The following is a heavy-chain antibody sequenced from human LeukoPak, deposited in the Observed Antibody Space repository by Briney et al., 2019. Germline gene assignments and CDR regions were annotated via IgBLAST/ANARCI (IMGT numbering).Heavy chain of an antibody. CDR1: GFTFSDYY. CDR2: ISSSGSTI. D-gene: IGHD6-13*01. V-gene: IGHV3-11*04. CDR3: ARDGSSSWYYFDY. Sequence: PGGSLRLSCAASGFTFSDYYMSWIRQAPGKGLEWVSYISSSGSTIYYADSVKGRFTISRDNAKNSLYLQINSLRAEDTAVNYCARDGSSSWYYFDYWGQGTLVTVSS. J-gene: IGHJ4*02.